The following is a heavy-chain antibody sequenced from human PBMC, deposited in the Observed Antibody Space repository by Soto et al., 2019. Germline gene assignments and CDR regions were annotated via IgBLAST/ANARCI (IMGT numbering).Heavy chain of an antibody. CDR2: IYSGGST. J-gene: IGHJ6*02. CDR3: ARGPIAVEADYYYGMDV. D-gene: IGHD6-19*01. V-gene: IGHV3-66*01. Sequence: PGGSLRLSCAASGFTVSSNYMSWVRQAPGKGLEWVSVIYSGGSTYYADSVKGRFTISRDNSKNTLYLQMNSLRAEDTAVYYCARGPIAVEADYYYGMDVWGQGTTVTVSS. CDR1: GFTVSSNY.